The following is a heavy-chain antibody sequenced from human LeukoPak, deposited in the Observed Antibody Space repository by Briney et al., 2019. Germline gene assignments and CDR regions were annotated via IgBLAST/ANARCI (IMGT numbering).Heavy chain of an antibody. D-gene: IGHD6-13*01. Sequence: SETLSLTCAVYGGSFSGYYWSWIRQPPGKGLEWIGEINHSGSTNYNPSLKSRVTISVDTSQNQFSLKLSSVTAADTAVYYCARGRGGSSWYYYYMDVWGKGTTVTVSS. CDR3: ARGRGGSSWYYYYMDV. V-gene: IGHV4-34*01. CDR1: GGSFSGYY. J-gene: IGHJ6*03. CDR2: INHSGST.